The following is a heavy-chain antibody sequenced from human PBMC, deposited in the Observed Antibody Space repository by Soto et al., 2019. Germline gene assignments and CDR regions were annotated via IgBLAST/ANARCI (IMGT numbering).Heavy chain of an antibody. V-gene: IGHV1-18*01. CDR3: ARGPYSDYLNFNFFDY. CDR2: ISANNGNT. D-gene: IGHD4-17*01. J-gene: IGHJ4*02. CDR1: GYTFTDYA. Sequence: QVQLVQSGAEVKKPGASVEVSCEASGYTFTDYAITWVRQAPGQGLEWMGWISANNGNTNYAQKFQGRATMTTDTSSSTAYMELRSLRSDDTAVYYCARGPYSDYLNFNFFDYWGQGTLVTVSS.